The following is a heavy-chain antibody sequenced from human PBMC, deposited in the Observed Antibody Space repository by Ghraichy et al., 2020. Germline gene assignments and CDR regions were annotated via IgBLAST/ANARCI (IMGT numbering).Heavy chain of an antibody. V-gene: IGHV3-7*01. Sequence: LSLTCAASGFTFTSYWMTWVRQAPGKGLEWVAKIKEDESEKYYVDSVKGRFSISRDNAKNSLYLQMNSLRVEDTAVYYCARGGRLYLANWGQGTLVTVSS. CDR1: GFTFTSYW. D-gene: IGHD2-15*01. CDR3: ARGGRLYLAN. CDR2: IKEDESEK. J-gene: IGHJ4*02.